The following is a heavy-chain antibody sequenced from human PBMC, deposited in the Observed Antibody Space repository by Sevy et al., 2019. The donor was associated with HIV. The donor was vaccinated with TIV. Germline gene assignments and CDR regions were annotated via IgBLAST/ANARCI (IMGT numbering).Heavy chain of an antibody. J-gene: IGHJ4*02. V-gene: IGHV3-48*03. Sequence: GGSLRPSCVASGFIFSSYEMNWVRQAPGKGLEWVSYITNSGSSVYYSDSVRGRFTIARDNAKNALFLQMNSLRAEDTALYYCARDVPPSATTVSHFDYWGRGTLVTVSS. D-gene: IGHD4-17*01. CDR1: GFIFSSYE. CDR2: ITNSGSSV. CDR3: ARDVPPSATTVSHFDY.